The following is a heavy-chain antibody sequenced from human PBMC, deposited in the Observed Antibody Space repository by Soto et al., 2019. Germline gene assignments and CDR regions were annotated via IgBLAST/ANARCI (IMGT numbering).Heavy chain of an antibody. CDR3: ASYRGALYFDS. V-gene: IGHV4-59*01. CDR1: VRSMSINY. CDR2: VFYGGT. J-gene: IGHJ4*02. Sequence: TSETLSVTCFVSVRSMSINYWSWIRQSPDKGLDWLGYVFYGGTDYNPSLEGRVSMSVETSKSQFSLKLTSVTAADTAVYYCASYRGALYFDSWGQGIMVTVSS. D-gene: IGHD4-4*01.